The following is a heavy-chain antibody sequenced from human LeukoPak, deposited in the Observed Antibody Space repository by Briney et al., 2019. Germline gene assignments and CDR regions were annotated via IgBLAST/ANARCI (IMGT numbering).Heavy chain of an antibody. J-gene: IGHJ6*02. CDR2: INHSGST. CDR3: ATTVTTLYGMDV. D-gene: IGHD4-17*01. CDR1: GGSFSGYY. V-gene: IGHV4-34*01. Sequence: PSETLSLTCAVYGGSFSGYYRSWIRQPPGKGLEWIGEINHSGSTNYNPSLKSRVTISVDTSKNQFSLKLSSVTAADTAVYYCATTVTTLYGMDVWGQGTTVTVSS.